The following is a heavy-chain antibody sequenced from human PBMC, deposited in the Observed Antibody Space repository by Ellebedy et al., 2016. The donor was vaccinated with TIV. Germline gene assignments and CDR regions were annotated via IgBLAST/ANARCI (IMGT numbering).Heavy chain of an antibody. D-gene: IGHD4-23*01. CDR1: GYSFTSYW. V-gene: IGHV5-51*01. Sequence: GESLKISCSGSGYSFTSYWIGWVRQIPGKGLEWMGVNYPGDSETRYSPSFQGQVTISADKSISTAYLQWSSLKASDTAMYYCARFGWGDYGGNFIWYWGQGTLVTVSS. CDR2: NYPGDSET. J-gene: IGHJ4*02. CDR3: ARFGWGDYGGNFIWY.